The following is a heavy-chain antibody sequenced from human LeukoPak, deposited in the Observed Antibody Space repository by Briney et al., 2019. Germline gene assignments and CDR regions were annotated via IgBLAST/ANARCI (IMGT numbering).Heavy chain of an antibody. CDR2: ISSNGGST. Sequence: GGSLRLSCAASGFTFSSYAMHWVRQAPGKGLEYVSAISSNGGSTYYANSVKGRFTISRDNSKNTLYLQMGSLRAEDMAVYYCAKDLIAVATGGVIDYWGQGTLVTVSS. J-gene: IGHJ4*02. D-gene: IGHD6-19*01. V-gene: IGHV3-64*01. CDR3: AKDLIAVATGGVIDY. CDR1: GFTFSSYA.